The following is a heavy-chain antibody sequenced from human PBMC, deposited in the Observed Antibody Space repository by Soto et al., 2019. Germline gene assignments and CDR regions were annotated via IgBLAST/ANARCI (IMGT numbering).Heavy chain of an antibody. V-gene: IGHV3-49*03. J-gene: IGHJ4*02. Sequence: PGGSMRLSCTASGFTFCDYAMSWFRQAPGKGLEWVGFIRSKAYGGTTEYAASVKGRFTISRDDSKSIAYLQMNSLKTEDTAVYYCTRVYSCSGGSCHSTSLAYFDYWGQGTLVTVSS. CDR2: IRSKAYGGTT. D-gene: IGHD2-15*01. CDR1: GFTFCDYA. CDR3: TRVYSCSGGSCHSTSLAYFDY.